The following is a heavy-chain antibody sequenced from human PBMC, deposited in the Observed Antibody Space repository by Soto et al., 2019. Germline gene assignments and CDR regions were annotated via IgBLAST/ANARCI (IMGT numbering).Heavy chain of an antibody. CDR1: GGSISSGAYY. J-gene: IGHJ6*04. CDR2: IYYSGST. V-gene: IGHV4-30-4*01. CDR3: AGDDLSAGGMDV. Sequence: QVQLQESGPGLVKPSQTLSLTCTVSGGSISSGAYYWSWIRKPPGKGLDWIGYIYYSGSTYYNPSLKGRVTISVDTSKNRFSVKLSAVTAADTAVYYCAGDDLSAGGMDVWGKGTTVTVSS.